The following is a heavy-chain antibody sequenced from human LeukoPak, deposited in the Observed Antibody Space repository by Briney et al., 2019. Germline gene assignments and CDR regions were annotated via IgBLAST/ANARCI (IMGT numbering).Heavy chain of an antibody. J-gene: IGHJ4*02. CDR1: GYTFTSYG. Sequence: ASVKVSCKASGYTFTSYGISWVRQAPGQGLEWMGWISAYNGNTNYAQKLQGRVTMTTDTSTSTAYMELSSLRSEDTAVYYCARAVQVTTGGLFDYWGQGTLVTVSS. D-gene: IGHD4-17*01. V-gene: IGHV1-18*01. CDR3: ARAVQVTTGGLFDY. CDR2: ISAYNGNT.